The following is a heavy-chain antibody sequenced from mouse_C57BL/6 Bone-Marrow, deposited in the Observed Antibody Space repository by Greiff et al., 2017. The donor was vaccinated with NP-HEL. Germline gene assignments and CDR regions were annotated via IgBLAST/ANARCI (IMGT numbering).Heavy chain of an antibody. Sequence: QVQLQQPGAELVKPGASVKLSCKASGYTFTSYWMHWVKQRPGQGLEWIGMIHPNSGSTNYNEKFKSKATLTVDKSSSTAYMQLSSLTSEDSAVYYCARYDGLFAYWGQGTLVTVSA. CDR3: ARYDGLFAY. CDR2: IHPNSGST. J-gene: IGHJ3*01. V-gene: IGHV1-64*01. CDR1: GYTFTSYW. D-gene: IGHD2-3*01.